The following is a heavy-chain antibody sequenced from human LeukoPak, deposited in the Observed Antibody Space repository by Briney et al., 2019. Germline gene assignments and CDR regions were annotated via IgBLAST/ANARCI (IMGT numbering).Heavy chain of an antibody. CDR2: ISDDGRRK. Sequence: GGSLRLSCAASGFSFISYGMHWVRQAPGKGLEWVGVISDDGRRKDYADSVKGRFTISRDNSKDTLYLQMNSLRAEDTAVYYCAKRPSDYGDYVSCFDYWGQGTLVTVSS. CDR1: GFSFISYG. CDR3: AKRPSDYGDYVSCFDY. D-gene: IGHD4-17*01. J-gene: IGHJ4*02. V-gene: IGHV3-30*18.